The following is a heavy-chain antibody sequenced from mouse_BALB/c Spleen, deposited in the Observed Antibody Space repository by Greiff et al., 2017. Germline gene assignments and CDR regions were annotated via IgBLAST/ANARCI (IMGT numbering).Heavy chain of an antibody. Sequence: QVQLKQSGAELVRPGVSVKISCKGSGYTFTDYAMHWVKQSHAKSLEWIGVISTYYGDASYNQKFKGKATMTVDKSSSTAYMELARLTSEDSAIYYCARGRSGTEAMDYWGQGTSVTVSS. CDR2: ISTYYGDA. CDR1: GYTFTDYA. J-gene: IGHJ4*01. CDR3: ARGRSGTEAMDY. D-gene: IGHD4-1*01. V-gene: IGHV1S137*01.